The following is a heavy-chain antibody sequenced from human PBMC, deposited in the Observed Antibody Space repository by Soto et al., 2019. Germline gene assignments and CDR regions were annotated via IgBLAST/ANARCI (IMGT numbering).Heavy chain of an antibody. J-gene: IGHJ4*02. D-gene: IGHD1-26*01. CDR3: VREDGKVGTNSAFDY. CDR2: INGRGNYI. Sequence: EVQVVESGGDLVKPGGSLRLSCASSGFTFSTYTMNWVRQAPGKGLEWVSSINGRGNYIYYAESVKGQFTISRDNAKNSLYLQMDRLLAEYTAHYYCVREDGKVGTNSAFDYWGLGSLVTVSS. V-gene: IGHV3-21*01. CDR1: GFTFSTYT.